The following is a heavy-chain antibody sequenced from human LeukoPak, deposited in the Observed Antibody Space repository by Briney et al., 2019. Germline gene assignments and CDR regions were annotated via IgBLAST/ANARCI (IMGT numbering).Heavy chain of an antibody. D-gene: IGHD6-19*01. Sequence: KSGGSLRLSCAASGFAFSSYSMNWVRQAPGKGLEWVSSISSSSSYIYYADSVKGRFTISRDDAKNSLYLQMNSLRAEDTAVYYCARGPSGGWLYWGQGTLVTVSS. CDR2: ISSSSSYI. CDR1: GFAFSSYS. J-gene: IGHJ4*02. CDR3: ARGPSGGWLY. V-gene: IGHV3-21*01.